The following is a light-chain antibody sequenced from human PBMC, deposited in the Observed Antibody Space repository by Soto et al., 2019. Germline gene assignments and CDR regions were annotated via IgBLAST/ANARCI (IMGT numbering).Light chain of an antibody. Sequence: VLTQSPGTLSLYPGERATLSCRASQSVSSSYLAWYQQKPGQAPRLLIYGASSRATGIPDRFSGSGSGTDFTLTISRLEPEDFAVYYCQQYGSSLRTFGQ. CDR3: QQYGSSLRT. CDR2: GAS. V-gene: IGKV3-20*01. CDR1: QSVSSSY. J-gene: IGKJ1*01.